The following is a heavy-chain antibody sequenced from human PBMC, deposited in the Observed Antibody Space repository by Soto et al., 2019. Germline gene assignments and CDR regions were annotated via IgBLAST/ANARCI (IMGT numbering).Heavy chain of an antibody. D-gene: IGHD3-10*01. CDR3: ARLATFGSLNWFDP. J-gene: IGHJ5*02. CDR2: MNPGSGDT. CDR1: GYSFTNND. Sequence: ASVKVSCKASGYSFTNNDVSWVRQATGQGLEWMGWMNPGSGDTGYAQKFQGRVTMTRDISIATAYMELSGLRSDDTAIYYCARLATFGSLNWFDPWGQGTLVTVSS. V-gene: IGHV1-8*01.